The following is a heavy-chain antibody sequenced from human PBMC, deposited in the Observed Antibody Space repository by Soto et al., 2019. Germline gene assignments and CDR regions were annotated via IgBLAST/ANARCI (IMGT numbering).Heavy chain of an antibody. V-gene: IGHV4-59*01. CDR1: GGSFSGYY. D-gene: IGHD6-13*01. CDR3: ARAGSYSSSWYWGDWFDP. J-gene: IGHJ5*02. Sequence: PSETLSLTCAVYGGSFSGYYWSWIRQPPGKGLEWIGYIYYSGSTNYNPSLKSRVTISVDTSKNQFSLKLSSVTAADTAVYYCARAGSYSSSWYWGDWFDPWGQGTLVTVSS. CDR2: IYYSGST.